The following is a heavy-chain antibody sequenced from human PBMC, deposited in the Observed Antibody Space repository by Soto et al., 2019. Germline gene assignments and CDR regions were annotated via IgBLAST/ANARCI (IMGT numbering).Heavy chain of an antibody. V-gene: IGHV3-66*01. CDR1: GFTVSSNY. CDR2: IYSGGST. J-gene: IGHJ6*03. Sequence: GGSLRLSCAASGFTVSSNYMSWVRQAPGKGLEWVSVIYSGGSTYYADSVKGRFTISRDNSKNTQYLQMNSLRAEDTAVYYCASGLIRFLEWLLPYYYYYYYMDVWGKGTTVTVSS. CDR3: ASGLIRFLEWLLPYYYYYYYMDV. D-gene: IGHD3-3*01.